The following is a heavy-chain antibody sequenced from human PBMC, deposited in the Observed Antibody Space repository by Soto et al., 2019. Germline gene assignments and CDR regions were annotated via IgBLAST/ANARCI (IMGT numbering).Heavy chain of an antibody. V-gene: IGHV4-31*01. J-gene: IGHJ4*01. CDR1: GGSINSGGYS. CDR3: ARARTIFGVLTVFDF. Sequence: TLSLTCTVSGGSINSGGYSWTWIRQHPGKGLEWLGYIYYTGIPSYNPSLKSLVTMSVDTSKNQFSLTLSSVPAADTAVYYWARARTIFGVLTVFDFWGHGTLVTVSS. CDR2: IYYTGIP. D-gene: IGHD3-3*01.